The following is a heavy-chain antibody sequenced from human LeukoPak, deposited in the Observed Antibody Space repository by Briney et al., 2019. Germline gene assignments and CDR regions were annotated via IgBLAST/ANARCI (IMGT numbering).Heavy chain of an antibody. D-gene: IGHD3-10*01. CDR3: AKAQLGATTLRSLYYGMDV. V-gene: IGHV3-23*01. CDR2: VGSSGGRT. Sequence: GGSLRLSCAASGYTFSNYAMSWVRQAPGKGLEWVSGVGSSGGRTHYADSVKGRVTISRDNSKNTLYLQMNSLRAEDTAVYYCAKAQLGATTLRSLYYGMDVWGQGTTVTVSS. CDR1: GYTFSNYA. J-gene: IGHJ6*02.